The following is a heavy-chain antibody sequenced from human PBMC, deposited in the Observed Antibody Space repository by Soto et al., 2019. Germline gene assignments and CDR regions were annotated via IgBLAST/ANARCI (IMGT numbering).Heavy chain of an antibody. Sequence: QVQLVESGGGVVQPGRSLRLSCAASGFTFSSYGMHWVRQAPGKGLEWVAVISYDGSNKYYADSVKGRFTISRDNSKNTLYLQMNSLRAEDKAVYYCARMVAGSADYWGQGTLVTVSS. J-gene: IGHJ4*02. CDR2: ISYDGSNK. CDR1: GFTFSSYG. V-gene: IGHV3-30*03. D-gene: IGHD6-19*01. CDR3: ARMVAGSADY.